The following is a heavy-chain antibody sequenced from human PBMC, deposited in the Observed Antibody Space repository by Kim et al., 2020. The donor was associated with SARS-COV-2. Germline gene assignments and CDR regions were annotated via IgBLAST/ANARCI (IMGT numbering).Heavy chain of an antibody. V-gene: IGHV3-30*18. D-gene: IGHD1-26*01. Sequence: GGSLRLSCAASGFTFSSYGMHWVRQAPGKGLEWVAVISYDGSNKYYADSVKGRFTISRDNSKNTLYLQMNSLRAEDTAVYYCAKPYYIGSYRFDYWGQGTLVTVSS. CDR2: ISYDGSNK. CDR3: AKPYYIGSYRFDY. CDR1: GFTFSSYG. J-gene: IGHJ4*02.